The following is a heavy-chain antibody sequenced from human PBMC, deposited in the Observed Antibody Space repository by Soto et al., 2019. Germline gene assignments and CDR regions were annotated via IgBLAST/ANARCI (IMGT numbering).Heavy chain of an antibody. J-gene: IGHJ4*02. D-gene: IGHD4-17*01. CDR1: GFTFSRHS. V-gene: IGHV3-48*02. Sequence: EVPVVESGGGLVQPGGSLRLSCAASGFTFSRHSMNWVRQAPGKGLEWVSYISSSSSKIFYADSVKGRFTISRDNAKNSLYLQMNSLRDEDTAVYYCARAHDYGDYEAKGVDYWGQGTLVTVSP. CDR2: ISSSSSKI. CDR3: ARAHDYGDYEAKGVDY.